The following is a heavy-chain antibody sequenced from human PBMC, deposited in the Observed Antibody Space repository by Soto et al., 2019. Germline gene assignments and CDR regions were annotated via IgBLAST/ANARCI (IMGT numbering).Heavy chain of an antibody. V-gene: IGHV1-18*01. CDR1: GYIFSSFY. D-gene: IGHD3-3*02. CDR2: TSGYSGNS. J-gene: IGHJ3*01. CDR3: ARDIFGQVDAFDL. Sequence: ASVKVSCKASGYIFSSFYINWVRQAPGQGLEWMGWTSGYSGNSKYAQKFQGRVTMTTDTSTNTGYMEMRSLTSDDTAVYYCARDIFGQVDAFDLWGQGTMVTVS.